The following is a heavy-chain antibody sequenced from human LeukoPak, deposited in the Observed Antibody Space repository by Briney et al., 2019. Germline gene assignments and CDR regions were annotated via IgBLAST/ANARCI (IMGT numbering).Heavy chain of an antibody. CDR3: ARIRIGGWYDFDY. CDR2: IKQDGSEK. Sequence: GGSLRLSCAASEFTFSTYWMSWVRQAPGKGLEWVANIKQDGSEKYYVDSVRGRFAISRDNAKNSLYLQMNSLRAEDTAVYYCARIRIGGWYDFDYWGQGTLVTVSS. V-gene: IGHV3-7*03. J-gene: IGHJ4*02. CDR1: EFTFSTYW. D-gene: IGHD6-19*01.